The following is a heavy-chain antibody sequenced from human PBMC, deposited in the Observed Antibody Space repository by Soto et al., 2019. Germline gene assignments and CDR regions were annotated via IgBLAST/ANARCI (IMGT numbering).Heavy chain of an antibody. CDR3: ARAHSYSSSSPFLAY. CDR1: GFTFSSYA. D-gene: IGHD6-6*01. J-gene: IGHJ4*02. V-gene: IGHV3-30-3*01. Sequence: PGGSLRLSCAASGFTFSSYAMHWVRQAPGKGLEWVAVISYDGSNKYYADSVKGRFTISRDNSKNTLCLQMNSLRAEDTAVYYCARAHSYSSSSPFLAYWGQGTLVTVSS. CDR2: ISYDGSNK.